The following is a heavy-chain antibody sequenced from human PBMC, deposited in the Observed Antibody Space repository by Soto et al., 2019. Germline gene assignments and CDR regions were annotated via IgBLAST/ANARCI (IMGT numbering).Heavy chain of an antibody. V-gene: IGHV3-74*01. CDR2: INGDGSRT. CDR3: ARGTI. CDR1: GFTFSSYW. D-gene: IGHD3-3*01. J-gene: IGHJ4*02. Sequence: EVQVVESGGGLVQPGGSLRLSCVVSGFTFSSYWMHWVRQAPGKGLVCVPWINGDGSRTKNADSVKGRFTISRDNAKNMLYLQMNSLRVEDTAVYYCARGTIRGQGTLVTVSS.